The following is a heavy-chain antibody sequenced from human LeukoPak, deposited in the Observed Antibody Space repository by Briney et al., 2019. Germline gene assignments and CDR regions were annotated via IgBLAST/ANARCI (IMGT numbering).Heavy chain of an antibody. CDR3: ARVDTAMVNFDY. J-gene: IGHJ4*02. CDR2: IYHSGST. CDR1: GGSISIGGYS. V-gene: IGHV4-30-2*01. Sequence: SETLSLTCAVSGGSISIGGYSWSWIRQPPGKGLEWIGYIYHSGSTYYNPSLKSRVTISVDRSKNQFSLKLSSVTAADTAVYYCARVDTAMVNFDYWGQGTLVTVSS. D-gene: IGHD5-18*01.